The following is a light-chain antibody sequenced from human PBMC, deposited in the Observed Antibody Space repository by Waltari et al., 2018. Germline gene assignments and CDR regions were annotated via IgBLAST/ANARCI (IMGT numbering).Light chain of an antibody. Sequence: DIVITQSPDSLPVPLPESATINCKPSQRDLYISNNKPYLAWYQQKPGQPPKLLIYCVCTRESGVPDQFSGSGSGTDFTLTVSSRQAEDVAVYYCQQYYSTPSFDQGTKREIK. CDR1: QRDLYISNNKPY. CDR3: QQYYSTPS. V-gene: IGKV4-1*01. J-gene: IGKJ2*03. CDR2: CVC.